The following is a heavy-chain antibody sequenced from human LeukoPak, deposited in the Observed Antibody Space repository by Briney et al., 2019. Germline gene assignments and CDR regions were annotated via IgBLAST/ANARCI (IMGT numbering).Heavy chain of an antibody. D-gene: IGHD3-10*01. V-gene: IGHV4-4*09. CDR2: IFTSGTS. J-gene: IGHJ4*02. Sequence: ASETLSLTCTVSGVSISDYYWTWIRQPPGKGLEWIGYIFTSGTSDYNPSLKSRVAISVDTSKNQFSLKLRSVTAADTAVYYCASASQFGTFDSWGQGTLVVVSS. CDR3: ASASQFGTFDS. CDR1: GVSISDYY.